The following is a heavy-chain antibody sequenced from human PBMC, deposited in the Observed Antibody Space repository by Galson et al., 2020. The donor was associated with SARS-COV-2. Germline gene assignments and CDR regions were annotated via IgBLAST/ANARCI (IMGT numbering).Heavy chain of an antibody. J-gene: IGHJ2*01. CDR3: ARDSRVNYYYDSSGYYPYWYFDL. Sequence: VSVNVSCRASRYTFTSYSMHWVRQAPGQGLEWMGIINPVGGATYAQTFQGRVTMTRDTSTSTVYMDLSSLRSDDTAVYYCARDSRVNYYYDSSGYYPYWYFDLWGRGTLVSVSS. CDR2: INPVGGA. CDR1: RYTFTSYS. V-gene: IGHV1-46*01. D-gene: IGHD3-22*01.